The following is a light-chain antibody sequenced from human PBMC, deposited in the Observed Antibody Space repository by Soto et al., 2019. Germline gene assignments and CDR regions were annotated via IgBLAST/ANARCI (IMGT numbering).Light chain of an antibody. J-gene: IGKJ5*01. V-gene: IGKV1-9*01. CDR2: TAS. Sequence: DIQLTQSPSFLSASVGDRVTITCRASQGISSYLAWYQQKPGKAPKVLIYTASTLHSGVPSRFSGSGSGTEFTLTISSLQPEDFATYYCQQLNSYPITFGQGTRLEIK. CDR1: QGISSY. CDR3: QQLNSYPIT.